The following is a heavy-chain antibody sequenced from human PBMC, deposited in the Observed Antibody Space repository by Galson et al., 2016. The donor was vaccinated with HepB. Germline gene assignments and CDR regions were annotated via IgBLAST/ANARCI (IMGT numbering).Heavy chain of an antibody. CDR1: GFTLTHYG. V-gene: IGHV3-33*01. J-gene: IGHJ4*02. CDR2: IWYDGSYK. Sequence: SLRLSCATSGFTLTHYGMLWVRQAPGKGLEWGAVIWYDGSYKYYADSVEGRFTISRDISENTVYLQMNSLRGEDTAVYYCAREIPHMVHGGLDYWGQGTLVTVSS. D-gene: IGHD2-2*02. CDR3: AREIPHMVHGGLDY.